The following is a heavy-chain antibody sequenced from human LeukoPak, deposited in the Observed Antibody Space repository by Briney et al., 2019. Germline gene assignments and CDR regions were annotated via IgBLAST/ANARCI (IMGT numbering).Heavy chain of an antibody. V-gene: IGHV3-53*01. CDR2: IYSTGNT. CDR1: GFPVDNNY. J-gene: IGHJ4*02. D-gene: IGHD3-10*01. CDR3: ARDPARYGSGSYSDY. Sequence: GGSLRLSCAVSGFPVDNNYMNWVRQAPGKGLEWVSIIYSTGNTYYAASVKGRFTVSRDDSENTLYLQMHSLRAEDTAVYYCARDPARYGSGSYSDYWGQGTLVTVSS.